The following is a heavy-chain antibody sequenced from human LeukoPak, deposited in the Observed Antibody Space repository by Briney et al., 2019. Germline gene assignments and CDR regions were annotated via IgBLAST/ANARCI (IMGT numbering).Heavy chain of an antibody. CDR3: ARWGGGFDY. CDR2: IKQDGSEK. Sequence: GGSLRLSCAASGFTFSSYWMSWVRQAPGKRLEWVANIKQDGSEKYYVDSMRGRFTISRDNAKNSLYLHVDSLRVEDTAVYYCARWGGGFDYWGQGTLVTVSS. CDR1: GFTFSSYW. D-gene: IGHD3-16*01. V-gene: IGHV3-7*04. J-gene: IGHJ4*02.